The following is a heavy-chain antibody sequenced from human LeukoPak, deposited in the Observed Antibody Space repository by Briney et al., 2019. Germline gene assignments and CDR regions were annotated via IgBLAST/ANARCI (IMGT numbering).Heavy chain of an antibody. CDR2: IYYSGRT. Sequence: SETLSLTCTVSGGSISSYYWSWIRQPPGKGLEWIGYIYYSGRTNYNPSLKSRVTISLDTSKNQFSLKLSSVTAADTAVFYCAGGIDTDNFEYWGQGTLVTVSS. CDR3: AGGIDTDNFEY. V-gene: IGHV4-59*01. CDR1: GGSISSYY. J-gene: IGHJ4*02. D-gene: IGHD2-15*01.